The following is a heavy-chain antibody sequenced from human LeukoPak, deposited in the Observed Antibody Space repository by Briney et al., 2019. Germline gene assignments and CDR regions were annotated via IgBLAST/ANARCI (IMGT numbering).Heavy chain of an antibody. CDR1: GFTFDDYG. V-gene: IGHV3-20*04. Sequence: GGSLRLSCAASGFTFDDYGMSWVRQAPGKGLEWVSGINWNGGSTGYADSVKGRFTISRDNAKNSLYLQMNSLGAEDTALYYCERDGRISRDIVVVPAAHWGQGTLVTVSS. J-gene: IGHJ4*02. CDR2: INWNGGST. D-gene: IGHD2-2*01. CDR3: ERDGRISRDIVVVPAAH.